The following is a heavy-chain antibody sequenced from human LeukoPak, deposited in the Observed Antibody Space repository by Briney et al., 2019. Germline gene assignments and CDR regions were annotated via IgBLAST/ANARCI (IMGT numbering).Heavy chain of an antibody. Sequence: GGSLRLSCAASGFTFSSYAMSWVRQAPGKGLEWVSAISGSGGSTYYADSVKGRFTISRDNSKNTLYLQMNSLRAEDTAVYYCTTGPEDGRYVDWLLPRQSFWSQGTPVTVSS. CDR3: TTGPEDGRYVDWLLPRQSF. D-gene: IGHD3-9*01. CDR1: GFTFSSYA. V-gene: IGHV3-23*01. CDR2: ISGSGGST. J-gene: IGHJ4*02.